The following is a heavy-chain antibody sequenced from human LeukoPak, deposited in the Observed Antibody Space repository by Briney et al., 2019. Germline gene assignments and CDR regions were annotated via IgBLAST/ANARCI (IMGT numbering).Heavy chain of an antibody. CDR1: GLAFRNFA. J-gene: IGHJ6*03. CDR3: AKMKGQRLNDYCMDV. CDR2: MTGSGGSS. Sequence: GGSLRLSCEASGLAFRNFAMSWVRQAPGKGLEWVSGMTGSGGSSYYADSVKGRFAISRDNAKNALYLQMNSLRADDTALYYCAKMKGQRLNDYCMDVWGKGTTVTVSS. V-gene: IGHV3-23*01.